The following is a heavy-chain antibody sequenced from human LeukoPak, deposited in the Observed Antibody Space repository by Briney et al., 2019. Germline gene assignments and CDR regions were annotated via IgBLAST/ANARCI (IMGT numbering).Heavy chain of an antibody. Sequence: SETLSLTCAVSGASISSRSWWNWVRQPPGKGLEWIGYNFHSVITNYNPSLQSRVFISVDTSKNQFSLDLTSVTAADTAVYYCATYSDITGSFDYWGQGTLVTVSS. D-gene: IGHD3-22*01. J-gene: IGHJ4*02. V-gene: IGHV4-4*02. CDR2: NFHSVIT. CDR1: GASISSRSW. CDR3: ATYSDITGSFDY.